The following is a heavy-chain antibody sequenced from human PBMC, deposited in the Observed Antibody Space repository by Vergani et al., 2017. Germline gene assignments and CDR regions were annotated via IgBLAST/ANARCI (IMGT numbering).Heavy chain of an antibody. Sequence: EAYLVQSGGGLVTPGGSLRLSCAASGFNFPSFTMNWVRQAPGRGLEWISSIKFPPGEIFYADSVKGRFTISRDNVKKMMYLRLNSLRDEDTAVYYCARDGRMDAEGTELDYWGQGTLVTVSS. CDR2: IKFPPGEI. D-gene: IGHD1-14*01. J-gene: IGHJ4*02. CDR3: ARDGRMDAEGTELDY. V-gene: IGHV3-21*01. CDR1: GFNFPSFT.